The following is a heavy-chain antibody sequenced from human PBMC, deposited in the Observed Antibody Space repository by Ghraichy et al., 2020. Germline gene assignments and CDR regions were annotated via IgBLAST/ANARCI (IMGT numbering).Heavy chain of an antibody. CDR1: GGSFSSYS. D-gene: IGHD1-26*01. V-gene: IGHV4-4*07. J-gene: IGHJ5*02. Sequence: SQTLSLTCTVSGGSFSSYSCNWFRQPAGKGLEWIGRIYTSGSTNYSPSLKSRVTMSVDTSKNQFSLKLTAVTAADTAVYYCARGIQYSGSRYISFDPWGQGTLVTVSS. CDR3: ARGIQYSGSRYISFDP. CDR2: IYTSGST.